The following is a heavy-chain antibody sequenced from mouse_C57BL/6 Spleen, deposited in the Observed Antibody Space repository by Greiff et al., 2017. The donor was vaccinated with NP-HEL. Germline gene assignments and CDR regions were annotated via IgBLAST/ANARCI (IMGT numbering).Heavy chain of an antibody. CDR3: ARNYYSNYVFAY. Sequence: VQLKESGGGLVKPGGSLKLSCAASGFTFSDYGMHWVRQAPEKGLEWVAYISSGSSTIYYADTVKGRLTISRDNAKNTLFLQMTSLRSEDTAMYYCARNYYSNYVFAYWGQGTQVTVSA. D-gene: IGHD2-5*01. CDR2: ISSGSSTI. V-gene: IGHV5-17*01. J-gene: IGHJ3*01. CDR1: GFTFSDYG.